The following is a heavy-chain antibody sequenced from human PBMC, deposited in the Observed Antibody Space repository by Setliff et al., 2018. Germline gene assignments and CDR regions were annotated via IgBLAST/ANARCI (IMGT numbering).Heavy chain of an antibody. V-gene: IGHV4-39*07. CDR1: GGSISSGGYY. D-gene: IGHD6-13*01. CDR2: IYYSGST. Sequence: SETLSLTCTVSGGSISSGGYYWSWIRQHPGKGLEWIGSIYYSGSTYYNPSLKSRVTISVDTSKNQFSLKLSSVTAADTAVYYCARETTYSSSWYGWFDPWGQGTLVTVSS. J-gene: IGHJ5*02. CDR3: ARETTYSSSWYGWFDP.